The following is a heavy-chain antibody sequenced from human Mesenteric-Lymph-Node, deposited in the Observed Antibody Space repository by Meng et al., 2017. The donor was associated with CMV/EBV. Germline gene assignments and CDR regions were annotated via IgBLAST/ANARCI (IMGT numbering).Heavy chain of an antibody. CDR1: GGSFSGYY. V-gene: IGHV4-34*01. CDR3: TRAPSAMESDY. CDR2: INHSGST. Sequence: SETLSLTCAVYGGSFSGYYWSWIRQPPGKGLEWIGEINHSGSTNYNPSLRSRVTISVDTSKNQFSLKVSSVTPTDTAVYYCTRAPSAMESDYWGQGTLVTVSS. D-gene: IGHD1-1*01. J-gene: IGHJ4*02.